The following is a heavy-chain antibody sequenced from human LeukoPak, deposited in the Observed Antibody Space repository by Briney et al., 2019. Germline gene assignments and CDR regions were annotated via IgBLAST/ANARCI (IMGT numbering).Heavy chain of an antibody. D-gene: IGHD5-18*01. J-gene: IGHJ2*01. V-gene: IGHV3-9*03. CDR2: ISWNSGSI. CDR3: AKAIHPLGRLEWYFDL. Sequence: GRSLRLSCAASGFTFDDYAMHWVRQAPGKGLEWVSGISWNSGSIGYADSVKGRFTISRDNAKNSLYLQMNSLRAEDMALYYCAKAIHPLGRLEWYFDLWGRGTLVTVSS. CDR1: GFTFDDYA.